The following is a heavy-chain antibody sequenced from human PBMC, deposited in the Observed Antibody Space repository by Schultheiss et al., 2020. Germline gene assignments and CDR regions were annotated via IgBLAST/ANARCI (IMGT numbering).Heavy chain of an antibody. Sequence: ASVKVSCKASGYTFTGYYMHLVRQAPGQGLECMGRINPNSGGTNYAQKFQGRVTMTRDTSISTAYMELSRLRSDDTAVYYCARDQLRWFGELLYFSFDPWGKGALVTVSS. CDR1: GYTFTGYY. J-gene: IGHJ5*02. CDR3: ARDQLRWFGELLYFSFDP. D-gene: IGHD3-10*01. CDR2: INPNSGGT. V-gene: IGHV1-2*06.